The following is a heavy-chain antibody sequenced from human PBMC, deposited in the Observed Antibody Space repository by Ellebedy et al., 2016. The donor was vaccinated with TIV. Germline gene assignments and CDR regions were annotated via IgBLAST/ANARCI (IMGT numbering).Heavy chain of an antibody. D-gene: IGHD3-10*02. J-gene: IGHJ4*02. Sequence: GSLRLXXTVSGGSISSYYWSWIRQPPGKGLEWIGYIYYSGSTNYNPSLKSRVTISVDTSKNQFSLKLSSVTAADTAVYYCAVSGGGSGLRWGQGTLVTVSS. CDR1: GGSISSYY. V-gene: IGHV4-59*01. CDR3: AVSGGGSGLR. CDR2: IYYSGST.